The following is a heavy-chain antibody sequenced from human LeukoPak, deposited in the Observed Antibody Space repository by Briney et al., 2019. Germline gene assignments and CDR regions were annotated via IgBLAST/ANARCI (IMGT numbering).Heavy chain of an antibody. D-gene: IGHD6-19*01. J-gene: IGHJ4*02. CDR3: ANPKTEYSSGLDY. Sequence: GGSLRLSCAASGFTFSSYGMHWVRQAPGKGLEWVAFIRYDGSNKYYADSVKGRFTISRDNSKNTLYLQMNSLRAEDTAVYYCANPKTEYSSGLDYWGQGTLVTVSP. CDR2: IRYDGSNK. CDR1: GFTFSSYG. V-gene: IGHV3-30*02.